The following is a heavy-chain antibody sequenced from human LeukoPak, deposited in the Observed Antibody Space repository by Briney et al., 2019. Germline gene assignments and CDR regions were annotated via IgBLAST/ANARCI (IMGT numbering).Heavy chain of an antibody. J-gene: IGHJ4*02. V-gene: IGHV4-39*01. CDR2: IYYSGST. CDR1: GGSISSSSYY. D-gene: IGHD2-2*03. CDR3: ARLTNLDIVVVPAAIDY. Sequence: PSETLSLTCTVSGGSISSSSYYWGWIRQPPGKGLEWIGSIYYSGSTYYNPSLKSRVTISVDTSKNQFSLKLSSVTAADTAVYYCARLTNLDIVVVPAAIDYWGQGTLVTVSS.